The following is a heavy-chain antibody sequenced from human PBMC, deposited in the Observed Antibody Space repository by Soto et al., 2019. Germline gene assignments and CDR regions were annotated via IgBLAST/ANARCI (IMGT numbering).Heavy chain of an antibody. D-gene: IGHD3-3*01. V-gene: IGHV3-30-3*01. CDR1: GFTLSTFA. CDR3: ARDGLPDDFRSGGYWFDP. CDR2: ISHDGSNK. Sequence: VGSLRLSCAASGFTLSTFALHWVRQAPGKGLEWVALISHDGSNKNYADSVKGRFTISKDNSKNMVYMHMDSLRLEDTAIYYCARDGLPDDFRSGGYWFDPWGQGTLVTVSS. J-gene: IGHJ5*02.